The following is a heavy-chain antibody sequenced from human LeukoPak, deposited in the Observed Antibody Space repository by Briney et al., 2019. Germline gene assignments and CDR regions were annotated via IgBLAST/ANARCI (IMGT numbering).Heavy chain of an antibody. V-gene: IGHV3-23*01. CDR2: ISGSGGNT. CDR1: GFTFSSYA. Sequence: GGSLRLSCAASGFTFSSYAMSWVRQAPGKGLEWVSAISGSGGNTYYADSVKGRFTISRDNSKNTLYLQMNSLRAEDTAVYYCAKAQRITMIVVVIPFDYWGQGTLVTVSS. J-gene: IGHJ4*02. D-gene: IGHD3-22*01. CDR3: AKAQRITMIVVVIPFDY.